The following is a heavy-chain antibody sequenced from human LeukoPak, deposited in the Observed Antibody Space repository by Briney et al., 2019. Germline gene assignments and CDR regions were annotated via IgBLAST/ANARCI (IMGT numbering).Heavy chain of an antibody. V-gene: IGHV3-23*01. D-gene: IGHD3-22*01. CDR1: GFTFSSYA. Sequence: GGSLRLSCAASGFTFSSYAMSWVRQAPGKGLEWVSAISGSGGSTYYADSVKGRFTISRDNSKNTLYLQMNSLRAEDTAVYYCAKEGAYYYDSSGYNWFDPWGQGTLVTVSS. CDR3: AKEGAYYYDSSGYNWFDP. J-gene: IGHJ5*02. CDR2: ISGSGGST.